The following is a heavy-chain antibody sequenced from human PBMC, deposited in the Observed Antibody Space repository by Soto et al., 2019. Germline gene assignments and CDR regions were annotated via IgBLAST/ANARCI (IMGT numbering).Heavy chain of an antibody. CDR3: AREVYFYSSSLVFGRWFDP. Sequence: SETLSLTCTVSGGSISSGGYYWTWIRQHPGKGLEWIGYIYYSGSTYYNPSLKSRVTISVDTSKNQFSLKLSSVTAEDTAVYYCAREVYFYSSSLVFGRWFDPWGQGTLVTVSS. J-gene: IGHJ5*02. D-gene: IGHD6-13*01. V-gene: IGHV4-31*03. CDR2: IYYSGST. CDR1: GGSISSGGYY.